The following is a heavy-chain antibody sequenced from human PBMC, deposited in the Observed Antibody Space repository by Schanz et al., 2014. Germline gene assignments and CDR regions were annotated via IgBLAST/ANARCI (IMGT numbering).Heavy chain of an antibody. V-gene: IGHV1-18*01. CDR1: GYTFTSYG. Sequence: QAQLMQSGPELKRPGASVKVSCKASGYTFTSYGISWVRQAPGLGLEWMGWISDYNGKTNYAQKFQDRVIMSTDRSSSTAYLELRSLTSDDSAIYYCARHRFGVFYYGLDVWGQGTTILVSS. CDR3: ARHRFGVFYYGLDV. J-gene: IGHJ6*02. CDR2: ISDYNGKT. D-gene: IGHD3-10*01.